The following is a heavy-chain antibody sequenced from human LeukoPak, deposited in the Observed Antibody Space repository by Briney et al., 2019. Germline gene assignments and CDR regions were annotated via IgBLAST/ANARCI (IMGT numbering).Heavy chain of an antibody. CDR1: GFTFSSYE. CDR3: ARDWSYYFDY. D-gene: IGHD1-26*01. J-gene: IGHJ4*02. CDR2: ISTSGSTM. Sequence: GGSLRLSCAASGFTFSSYEMNWVRQAPGKGLEWISYISTSGSTMYYADSVKGRFTISRDNAKNALYLQLNSLRAEDTAVYYFARDWSYYFDYWGQGTLVTVSS. V-gene: IGHV3-48*03.